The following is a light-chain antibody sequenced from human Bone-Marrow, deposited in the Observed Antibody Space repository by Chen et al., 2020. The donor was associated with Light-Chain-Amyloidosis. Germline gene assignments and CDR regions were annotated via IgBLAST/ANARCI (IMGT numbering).Light chain of an antibody. J-gene: IGLJ2*01. CDR1: GLPTKY. V-gene: IGLV3-25*03. Sequence: SYELTQPPSVSVSPGQTARITCSGDGLPTKYAYWYQQKPGQAPVLVIHRATERPSGISERFSVSSSGTTATLTISGVQAEDEADYHCQSTDSSGTYEVIYGGGTELTVL. CDR2: RAT. CDR3: QSTDSSGTYEVI.